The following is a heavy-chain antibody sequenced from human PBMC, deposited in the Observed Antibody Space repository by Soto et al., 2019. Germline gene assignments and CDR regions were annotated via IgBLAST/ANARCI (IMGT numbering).Heavy chain of an antibody. CDR3: ASSSQSVIHV. V-gene: IGHV4-30-4*01. D-gene: IGHD3-16*02. J-gene: IGHJ6*02. Sequence: PSETLSLTCSVSGGSTSRGYYYWCWIRQPPGKGLEWIGNIHYSGNTYYNPSLKSRLLISIHTSKNQFSLKLSSVTAAHTAVYYCASSSQSVIHVWGQ. CDR2: IHYSGNT. CDR1: GGSTSRGYYY.